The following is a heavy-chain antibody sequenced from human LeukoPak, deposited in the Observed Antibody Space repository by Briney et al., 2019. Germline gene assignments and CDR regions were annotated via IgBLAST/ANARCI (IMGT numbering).Heavy chain of an antibody. CDR2: ITAYDGNT. CDR1: GYTFSRYG. V-gene: IGHV1-18*01. J-gene: IGHJ3*02. D-gene: IGHD1-7*01. CDR3: ARQSFIAGDNWNYVLNGDDALDI. Sequence: ASMKVSCKASGYTFSRYGITWVRQAPGQGLEYMGWITAYDGNTNFAQKFQARVTMTTDTSTNTAYMELRRLRSDDTAVYYCARQSFIAGDNWNYVLNGDDALDIWGQGTMVTVSS.